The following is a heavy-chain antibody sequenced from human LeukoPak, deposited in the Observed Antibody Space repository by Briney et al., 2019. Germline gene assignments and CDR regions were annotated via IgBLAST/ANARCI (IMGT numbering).Heavy chain of an antibody. CDR1: GGSFSGYY. D-gene: IGHD4-11*01. J-gene: IGHJ4*02. CDR3: ARGTTVKFDY. CDR2: INHSGST. Sequence: SETLSLTCAVYGGSFSGYYWSWIRQPPGKGLEWIGEINHSGSTNYNPSLESRVTISVDTSKNQFSLKLSSVTAADTAVYYCARGTTVKFDYWGQGTLVTVSS. V-gene: IGHV4-34*01.